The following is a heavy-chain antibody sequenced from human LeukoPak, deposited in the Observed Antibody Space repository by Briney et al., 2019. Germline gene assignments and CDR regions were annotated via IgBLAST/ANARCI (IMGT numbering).Heavy chain of an antibody. CDR2: ISAYNGNT. CDR3: ARDARYFDWLSTSDY. D-gene: IGHD3-9*01. J-gene: IGHJ4*02. CDR1: GYTFTSYG. Sequence: ASVKVSCKASGYTFTSYGISWVRQVPGQGLEWMGWISAYNGNTNYAQKLQGRVTMTTDTSTSTAYMELRSLRSDDTAVYYCARDARYFDWLSTSDYWGQGTLVTVSS. V-gene: IGHV1-18*01.